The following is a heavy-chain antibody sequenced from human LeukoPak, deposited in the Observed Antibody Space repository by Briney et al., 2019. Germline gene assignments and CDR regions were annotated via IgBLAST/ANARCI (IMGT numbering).Heavy chain of an antibody. CDR1: GFTFSSYW. J-gene: IGHJ4*02. CDR3: ERDPGLYYDILTGPDY. D-gene: IGHD3-9*01. Sequence: PGGSLRLSCAASGFTFSSYWMHWVRQAPGKGLVWVSRINSDGSSTSYADSVKGRFTISRDNAKNTLYLQMNSLRAEDTAVYYGERDPGLYYDILTGPDYGGQGTLVTVSS. V-gene: IGHV3-74*01. CDR2: INSDGSST.